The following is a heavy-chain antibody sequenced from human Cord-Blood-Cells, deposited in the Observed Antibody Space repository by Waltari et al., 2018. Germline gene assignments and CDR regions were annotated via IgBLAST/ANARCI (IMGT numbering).Heavy chain of an antibody. D-gene: IGHD3-10*01. CDR2: ISSSGSTI. CDR1: GFTFSSYE. J-gene: IGHJ6*02. Sequence: EVQLVESGGGLVQPGGSLRLSCAASGFTFSSYEMNWVRQAPGKGLEWVSYISSSGSTIYYADSVKGRFTISRDNAKNSLYLQMNSLRAEDTAVYYCARLGYYGSGSYSPYYYYGMDVWGQGTTVTVSS. V-gene: IGHV3-48*03. CDR3: ARLGYYGSGSYSPYYYYGMDV.